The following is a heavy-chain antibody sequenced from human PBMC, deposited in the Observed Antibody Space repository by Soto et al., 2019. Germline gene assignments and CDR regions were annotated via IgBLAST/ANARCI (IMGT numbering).Heavy chain of an antibody. CDR1: GGSISSYH. V-gene: IGHV4-59*08. CDR2: IYYSGST. J-gene: IGHJ4*02. D-gene: IGHD3-22*01. Sequence: PSETLSLTCTVSGGSISSYHWSWIRQPPGKGLEWIGYIYYSGSTNYDPSLKSRVTVSVDTSKNQFSLKLSSVTAADTAVYYCARALYYYDSSGSRIYYFDYWGQGTLVTVSS. CDR3: ARALYYYDSSGSRIYYFDY.